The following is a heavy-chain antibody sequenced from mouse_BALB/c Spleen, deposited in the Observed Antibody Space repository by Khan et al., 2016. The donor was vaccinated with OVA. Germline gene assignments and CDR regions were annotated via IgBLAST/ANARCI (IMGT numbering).Heavy chain of an antibody. V-gene: IGHV5-9-1*01. CDR3: ANGNYGWFAY. CDR1: GFTFSNFV. CDR2: ISSAGTYT. J-gene: IGHJ3*01. Sequence: EVELVESGGGLVKPGGSLKLSCAASGFTFSNFVMSWVRQTPEKRLEWVATISSAGTYTYYPDSVKGRFTISRDNAKNTLYLQMNSRRSEDTAMYYCANGNYGWFAYWGQGTLVTVSA. D-gene: IGHD2-1*01.